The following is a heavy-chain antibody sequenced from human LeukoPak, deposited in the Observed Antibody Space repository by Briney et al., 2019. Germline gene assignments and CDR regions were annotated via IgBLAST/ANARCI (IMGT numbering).Heavy chain of an antibody. Sequence: SVKVSCKASGYTFTSYDINWVRQATGQGLEWMGRIIPILGIANYAQKFQGRVTITADKSTSTAYMELSSLRSEDTAVYYCATQTGYNWGQGTLVTVSS. CDR3: ATQTGYN. D-gene: IGHD3-9*01. CDR1: GYTFTSYD. CDR2: IIPILGIA. J-gene: IGHJ4*02. V-gene: IGHV1-69*04.